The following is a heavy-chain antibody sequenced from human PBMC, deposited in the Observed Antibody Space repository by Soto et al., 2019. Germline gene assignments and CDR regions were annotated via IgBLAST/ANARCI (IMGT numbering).Heavy chain of an antibody. Sequence: ASVKVSCKASGGTFSSCAISWVRQAPGQGLEWMGGIIPIFGTANYAQKFQGRVTITADESTSTAYMELSSLRSEDTAVYYCARDGLNYSNSPYYYYYGMDVWGQGTTVTVSS. V-gene: IGHV1-69*13. CDR1: GGTFSSCA. CDR3: ARDGLNYSNSPYYYYYGMDV. J-gene: IGHJ6*02. CDR2: IIPIFGTA. D-gene: IGHD4-4*01.